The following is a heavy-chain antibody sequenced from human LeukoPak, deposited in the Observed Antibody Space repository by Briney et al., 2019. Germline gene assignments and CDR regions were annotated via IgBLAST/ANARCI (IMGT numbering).Heavy chain of an antibody. Sequence: SETLSLTCTVSGGSISSYYWSWIRQPPGKGLEWIGYIYYRGSSNYNPSLKSRVTISVDTSKNQFSLKLSSLTAADTAVYYCAIGVVAAAGRTFDFWGQGTLVTVSS. V-gene: IGHV4-59*01. J-gene: IGHJ4*02. CDR1: GGSISSYY. D-gene: IGHD6-13*01. CDR2: IYYRGSS. CDR3: AIGVVAAAGRTFDF.